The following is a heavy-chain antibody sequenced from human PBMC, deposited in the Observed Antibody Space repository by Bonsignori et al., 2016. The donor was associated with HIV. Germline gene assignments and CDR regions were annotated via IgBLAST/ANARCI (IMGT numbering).Heavy chain of an antibody. CDR1: GYNFHNYW. CDR3: ARRSYCSSLSCYYFDL. Sequence: EVQLVQSGVEVKKPGESLKISCKASGYNFHNYWIAWMRQMPGKGLEWMGIVFPGDESLTRYGPSFQGQVSISVDKSINTAYLQWSSLEASDTAKYYCARRSYCSSLSCYYFDLWGQGTLVTVSS. CDR2: VFPGDESLT. V-gene: IGHV5-51*03. J-gene: IGHJ4*02. D-gene: IGHD2-2*01.